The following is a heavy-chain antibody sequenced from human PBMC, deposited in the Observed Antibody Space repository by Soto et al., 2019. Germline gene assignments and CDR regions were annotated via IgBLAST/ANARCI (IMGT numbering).Heavy chain of an antibody. Sequence: GGSLRLSCAASGFTFSSYSMNWVRQAPGKGLEWVSYISSSSVTIYYADSVKGRFTISRDNAKNSLYLQMNSLRAEDTAVYYCARPGYCSGGSCYGWYYWGQGTLVTVSS. CDR2: ISSSSVTI. CDR3: ARPGYCSGGSCYGWYY. CDR1: GFTFSSYS. D-gene: IGHD2-15*01. J-gene: IGHJ4*02. V-gene: IGHV3-48*01.